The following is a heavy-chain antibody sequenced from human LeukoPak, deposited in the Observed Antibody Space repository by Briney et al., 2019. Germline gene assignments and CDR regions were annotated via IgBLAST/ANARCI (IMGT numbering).Heavy chain of an antibody. V-gene: IGHV4-61*02. Sequence: SETLSPTCTVSGGSISSGSYYWSWIRQPAGKGLEWIGRIYTSGSTNYNPSLKSRVTISVDTSKNQFSLKLSSVTAADTAVYYCARLIAAAGILFWDYWGQGTLVTVSS. CDR1: GGSISSGSYY. CDR2: IYTSGST. J-gene: IGHJ4*02. D-gene: IGHD6-13*01. CDR3: ARLIAAAGILFWDY.